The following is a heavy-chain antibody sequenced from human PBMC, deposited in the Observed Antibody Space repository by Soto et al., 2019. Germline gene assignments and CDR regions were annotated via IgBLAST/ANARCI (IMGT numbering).Heavy chain of an antibody. CDR3: ARGPGLTTVPY. CDR1: GFTFSSYA. CDR2: ISYDGSNK. V-gene: IGHV3-30-3*01. J-gene: IGHJ4*02. Sequence: VQLVESGGGVVQPGRSLRLSCAASGFTFSSYAMHWVRQAPGKGLEWVAVISYDGSNKYYADSVKGRFTISRDNSKNTLYLQMNSLRAEDTAVYYCARGPGLTTVPYWGQGTLVTVSS. D-gene: IGHD4-17*01.